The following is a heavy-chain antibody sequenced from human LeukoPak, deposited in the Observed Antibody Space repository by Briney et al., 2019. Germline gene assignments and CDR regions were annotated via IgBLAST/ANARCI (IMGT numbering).Heavy chain of an antibody. D-gene: IGHD5-12*01. V-gene: IGHV3-15*01. CDR1: GFTFTNAW. CDR2: FKSKTDGGTT. Sequence: GGSLRLSCAASGFTFTNAWMSWVRQAPGKGLEWVGRFKSKTDGGTTDYGASVKGRFTVSRDNSKNTLFLQMNSLRAEDTAVYYCAKDREGLSSGYDLEYFDYWGQGTLVTVSS. J-gene: IGHJ4*02. CDR3: AKDREGLSSGYDLEYFDY.